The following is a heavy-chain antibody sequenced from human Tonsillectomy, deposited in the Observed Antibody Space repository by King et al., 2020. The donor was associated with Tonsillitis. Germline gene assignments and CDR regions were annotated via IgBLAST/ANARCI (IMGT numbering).Heavy chain of an antibody. CDR1: GGSISSYY. J-gene: IGHJ4*02. V-gene: IGHV4-59*01. CDR3: ARENVLRYFDWCFDY. D-gene: IGHD3-9*01. CDR2: IYYSGST. Sequence: QLQESGPGLVKPSETLSLTCTVSGGSISSYYWSWIRQPPGKGLEWIGYIYYSGSTNYNPSLKSRVTISVDTSKNKFSLKLSSVTAADTAVYYCARENVLRYFDWCFDYWGQGTLVTVSP.